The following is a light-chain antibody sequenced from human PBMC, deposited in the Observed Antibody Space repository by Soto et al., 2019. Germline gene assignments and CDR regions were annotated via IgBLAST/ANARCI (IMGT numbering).Light chain of an antibody. Sequence: EIVLTQSPGTLSLSPGERATLSCRASQSVSSSYLAWYQQKPGQAPRLLIYGASSRATGIPDRFSGSGSGTDFTLTISRLEPEDFAVYYCQRGTFGRGTKLEIK. CDR1: QSVSSSY. CDR2: GAS. V-gene: IGKV3-20*01. J-gene: IGKJ2*02. CDR3: QRGT.